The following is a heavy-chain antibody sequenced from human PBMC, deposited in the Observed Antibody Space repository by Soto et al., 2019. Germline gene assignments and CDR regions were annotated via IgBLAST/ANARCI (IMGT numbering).Heavy chain of an antibody. J-gene: IGHJ6*02. D-gene: IGHD3-10*01. V-gene: IGHV1-69*01. CDR2: LIPIFGTA. CDR3: ASGSYYYGSDPYYYYGMDV. CDR1: GGTFSSYA. Sequence: QVQLVQSGAEVKKPGSSVKVSCKASGGTFSSYAISWVRQAPGQGLEWMGGLIPIFGTANYAQKFQGRVTITADESTSTAYMELSSLRSEDTAVYYCASGSYYYGSDPYYYYGMDVWGQGTTVTVSS.